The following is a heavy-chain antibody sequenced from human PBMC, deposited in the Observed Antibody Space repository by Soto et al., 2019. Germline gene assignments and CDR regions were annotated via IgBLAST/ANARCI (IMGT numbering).Heavy chain of an antibody. D-gene: IGHD5-18*01. Sequence: EVQLVESGGGLVQPGGSLRLSCAASGFTFSSYWMHWVRQAPGKGLVWVSRINSDGSSTSYADSVKGRFTISRDNGKNQLYLRMNSLRAEDTAVYYCARGVDTAIWVDYWGQGTLVTVSS. V-gene: IGHV3-74*01. J-gene: IGHJ4*02. CDR3: ARGVDTAIWVDY. CDR2: INSDGSST. CDR1: GFTFSSYW.